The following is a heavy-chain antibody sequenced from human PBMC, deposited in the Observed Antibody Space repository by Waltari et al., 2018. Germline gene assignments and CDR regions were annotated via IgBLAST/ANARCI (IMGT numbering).Heavy chain of an antibody. CDR1: GGSSGGYY. V-gene: IGHV4-34*01. CDR2: INQVGST. Sequence: QVQLQQWGAGLLKPSETLSLTCAVYGGSSGGYYWSWIREPPGKGGEWIGEINQVGSTNNNPSLKSRVTISVDTSKNQFSLKLSSVTAADTAVYYCARDRGITMVRGGHWFDPWGQGTLVTVSS. J-gene: IGHJ5*02. CDR3: ARDRGITMVRGGHWFDP. D-gene: IGHD3-10*01.